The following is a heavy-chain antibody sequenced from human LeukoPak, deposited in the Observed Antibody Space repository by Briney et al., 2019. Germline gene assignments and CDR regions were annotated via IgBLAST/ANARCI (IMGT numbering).Heavy chain of an antibody. J-gene: IGHJ4*02. D-gene: IGHD5-24*01. Sequence: GASVKVSCKASGYTFTSYGISWVRQAPGQGLEWMGWISAYNGNTNYAQKLQGRVTMTTDTSTSTAYMELRSLRSDDTAMYYCARDLGLDGYIPPDYWGQGTLVTVSS. CDR3: ARDLGLDGYIPPDY. CDR1: GYTFTSYG. CDR2: ISAYNGNT. V-gene: IGHV1-18*01.